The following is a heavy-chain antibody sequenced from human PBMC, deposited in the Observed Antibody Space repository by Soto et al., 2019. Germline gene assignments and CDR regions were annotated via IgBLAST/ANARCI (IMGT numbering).Heavy chain of an antibody. CDR3: ARNKLERRHFYYFDY. Sequence: SVKVSCKASGGTFSSYAISWVRQAPGQGLEWMGGIIPIFGTANYAQKFQGRVTITADESTSTAYMELSRLRSEDTAVYYCARNKLERRHFYYFDYWGQGTLVTVSS. D-gene: IGHD1-1*01. CDR1: GGTFSSYA. CDR2: IIPIFGTA. J-gene: IGHJ4*02. V-gene: IGHV1-69*13.